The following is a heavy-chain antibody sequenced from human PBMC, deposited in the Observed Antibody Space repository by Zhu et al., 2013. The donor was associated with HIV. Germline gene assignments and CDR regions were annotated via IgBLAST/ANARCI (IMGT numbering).Heavy chain of an antibody. CDR3: ARDLYYYDSSGRRWFDP. Sequence: QVQLRESGPGLVKPSETLSLTCTVSGYSFSSSYYWGWIRQPPGKGLEWIGSIYYSGSTYYNPSLKSRVTISVDTSKNQFSLKLSSVTAADTAVYYCARDLYYYDSSGRRWFDPWGQGTLVTVSS. V-gene: IGHV4-38-2*02. D-gene: IGHD3-22*01. J-gene: IGHJ5*02. CDR2: IYYSGST. CDR1: GYSFSSSYY.